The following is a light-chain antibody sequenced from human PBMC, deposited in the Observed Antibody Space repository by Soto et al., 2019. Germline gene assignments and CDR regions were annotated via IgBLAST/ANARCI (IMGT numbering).Light chain of an antibody. Sequence: EIVMTQSPVTLSVSPGEGATLSCRASQTVDNNLAWYQKKPGQAPRLLIFGASTRATGIPARFSGVGSGTEFTLTISILQSEDFAVYYCQLYNNWPLTFGGGTKVEIK. J-gene: IGKJ4*01. CDR1: QTVDNN. V-gene: IGKV3-15*01. CDR2: GAS. CDR3: QLYNNWPLT.